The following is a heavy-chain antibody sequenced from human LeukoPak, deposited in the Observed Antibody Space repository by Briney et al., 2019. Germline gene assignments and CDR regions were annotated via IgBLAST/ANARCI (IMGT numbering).Heavy chain of an antibody. J-gene: IGHJ4*02. CDR1: GFNLDNFA. D-gene: IGHD1-26*01. CDR2: ISYDGANK. Sequence: GGSLRLSCVVSGFNLDNFAMHWVRQPLGKGLEWVAGISYDGANKYYADSVKGRFTISRDNAKNSVFLEMNNLRREDTAKYFCAKVRGPILGYYDFWGQGTLLIVSS. CDR3: AKVRGPILGYYDF. V-gene: IGHV3-30*04.